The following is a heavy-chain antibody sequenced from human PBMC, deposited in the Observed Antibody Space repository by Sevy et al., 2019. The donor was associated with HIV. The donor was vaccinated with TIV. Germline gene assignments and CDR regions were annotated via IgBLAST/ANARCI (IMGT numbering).Heavy chain of an antibody. CDR2: ISAYNGNT. CDR1: GYTFTSYG. V-gene: IGHV1-18*01. D-gene: IGHD6-13*01. J-gene: IGHJ5*02. Sequence: ASVKVSCKASGYTFTSYGISWVRQAPGQGLEWMGWISAYNGNTNYAQKLQGRVTMTTDTSTSTAYMELRSLRSDDTAVYYCAREASREAAAGDWFDPWGQGTLVTASS. CDR3: AREASREAAAGDWFDP.